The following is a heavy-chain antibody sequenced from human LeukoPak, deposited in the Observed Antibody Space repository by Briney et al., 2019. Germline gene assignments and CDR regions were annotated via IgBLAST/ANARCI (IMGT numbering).Heavy chain of an antibody. CDR3: ARGRFLRWLQLPVDY. CDR2: IYYSGST. V-gene: IGHV4-31*03. CDR1: GGSISSGGYY. J-gene: IGHJ4*02. Sequence: SETLSLTCTVSGGSISSGGYYWSWIRQHPGKGLEWIGYIYYSGSTYYNPSLKSRVTISVDTSKNQFSLKLSSVTAAGTAVYYCARGRFLRWLQLPVDYWGQGTLVTVSS. D-gene: IGHD5-24*01.